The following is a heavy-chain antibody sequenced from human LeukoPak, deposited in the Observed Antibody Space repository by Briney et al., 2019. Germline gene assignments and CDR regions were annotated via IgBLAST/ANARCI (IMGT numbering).Heavy chain of an antibody. CDR2: INHSGST. CDR1: GGSFSGYY. D-gene: IGHD6-13*01. Sequence: SETLSLTCAVYGGSFSGYYWSWIRQPPGKGLEWIGEINHSGSTNYNPSLKSRVTISVDTSKNQFSLKLGSVTAADTAVYYCASWYRGYYFDYWGQGTLVTVSS. J-gene: IGHJ4*02. CDR3: ASWYRGYYFDY. V-gene: IGHV4-34*01.